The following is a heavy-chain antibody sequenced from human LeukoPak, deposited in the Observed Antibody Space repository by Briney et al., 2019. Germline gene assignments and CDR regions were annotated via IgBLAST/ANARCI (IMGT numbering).Heavy chain of an antibody. CDR1: GFTVSSNY. D-gene: IGHD5-18*01. CDR3: AREGRGYSYGYSANDAFDI. V-gene: IGHV3-66*01. J-gene: IGHJ3*02. CDR2: IYSGGST. Sequence: GGSLRLSCAASGFTVSSNYMSWVRQAPGKGLEWVSVIYSGGSTYYADSVKGRFTISRDNSKNTLYLQMNSLRAEDTAVYYCAREGRGYSYGYSANDAFDIWGQGTMVTVSS.